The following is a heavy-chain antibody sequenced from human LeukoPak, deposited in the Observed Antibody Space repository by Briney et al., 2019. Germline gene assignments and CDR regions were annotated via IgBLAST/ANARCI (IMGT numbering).Heavy chain of an antibody. V-gene: IGHV4-4*07. CDR1: GDSISNYY. CDR2: IYTSGST. CDR3: ARVVDGTYCGGDCYLH. D-gene: IGHD2-21*02. J-gene: IGHJ4*02. Sequence: PSETLSLTCTVSGDSISNYYWSWIRQPPGKGLEWIGRIYTSGSTNYNPSLKSRVTMSVDTSKNQFSLKLSSVTAADTAVYYCARVVDGTYCGGDCYLHWGQGTLVTVSS.